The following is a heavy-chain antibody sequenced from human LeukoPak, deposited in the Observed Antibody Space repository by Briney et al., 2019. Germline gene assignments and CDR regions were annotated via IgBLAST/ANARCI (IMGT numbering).Heavy chain of an antibody. V-gene: IGHV4-39*01. CDR2: IYYSGST. D-gene: IGHD6-19*01. Sequence: SETLSLTCTVSGGSISSSSYYWGWIRQPPGKGLEWIGSIYYSGSTYYNPSLKSRVTISVDTSKNQFSLKLSSVTAADTAVYYCARHTAVAGTMDAEYFQHWGQGTLVTVSS. CDR3: ARHTAVAGTMDAEYFQH. CDR1: GGSISSSSYY. J-gene: IGHJ1*01.